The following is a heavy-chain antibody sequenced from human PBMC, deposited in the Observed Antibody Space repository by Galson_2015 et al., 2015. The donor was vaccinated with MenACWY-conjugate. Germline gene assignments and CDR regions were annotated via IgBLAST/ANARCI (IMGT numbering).Heavy chain of an antibody. Sequence: SLRLSCAASGFTFSLYAMHWVRQVPGKGLEWVSVTTFDGNYKDFVDSVKGRFTISRDNSKNTLYLEMSSLRPEDTALYYCARGWGHTAMGYGLKPGAFDFWGQGTMVTVSS. J-gene: IGHJ3*01. V-gene: IGHV3-30*03. CDR3: ARGWGHTAMGYGLKPGAFDF. D-gene: IGHD5-18*01. CDR1: GFTFSLYA. CDR2: TTFDGNYK.